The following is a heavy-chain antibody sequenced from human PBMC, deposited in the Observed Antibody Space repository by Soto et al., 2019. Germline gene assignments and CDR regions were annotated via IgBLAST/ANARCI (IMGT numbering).Heavy chain of an antibody. CDR1: GYTFNTYG. CDR2: ISAYDGKT. V-gene: IGHV1-18*01. Sequence: ASVKVSCKTSGYTFNTYGINWVRQAPGQGLELMGWISAYDGKTTYAEKFQGRVTLTTDTSTSTAYMELRSLRSDDTAIYYCARDPHEFWTSYWFDPWGQGTPVTVAS. J-gene: IGHJ5*02. D-gene: IGHD3-3*01. CDR3: ARDPHEFWTSYWFDP.